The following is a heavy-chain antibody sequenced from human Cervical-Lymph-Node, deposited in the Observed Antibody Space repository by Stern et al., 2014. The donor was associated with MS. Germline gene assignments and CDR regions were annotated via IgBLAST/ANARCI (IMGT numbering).Heavy chain of an antibody. CDR1: GFTFRDSA. CDR2: IFVASCNT. D-gene: IGHD2-15*01. CDR3: VRGGSVDYTQYGMDV. J-gene: IGHJ6*02. Sequence: QLVQSGPEVRKPGTSVKVSCEASGFTFRDSAMQWVRQARGQCPEWIGWIFVASCNTNYAQKFQERVSITRDTSISTVYMELRSLRSEDTAVYYCVRGGSVDYTQYGMDVWGQGTTVTVPS. V-gene: IGHV1-58*02.